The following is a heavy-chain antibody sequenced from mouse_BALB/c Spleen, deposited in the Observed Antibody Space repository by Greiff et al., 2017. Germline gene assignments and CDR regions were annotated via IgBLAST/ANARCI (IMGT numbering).Heavy chain of an antibody. CDR2: ISSGGST. V-gene: IGHV5-6-5*01. J-gene: IGHJ2*01. D-gene: IGHD1-2*01. CDR3: ARGDYYGYVIYFDY. Sequence: EVKLVESGGGLVKPGGSLKLSCAASGFTFSSYAMSWVRQTPEKRLEWVASISSGGSTYYPDSVKGRFTISRDNARNILYLQMSSLRSEDTAMYYCARGDYYGYVIYFDYWGQGTTLTVSS. CDR1: GFTFSSYA.